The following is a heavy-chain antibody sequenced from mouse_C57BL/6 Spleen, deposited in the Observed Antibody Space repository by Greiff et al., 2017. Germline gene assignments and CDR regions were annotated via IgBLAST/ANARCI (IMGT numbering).Heavy chain of an antibody. CDR3: GRTYSNYGGRAMDY. D-gene: IGHD2-5*01. CDR2: IYPSDSET. J-gene: IGHJ4*01. CDR1: GYTFTSYW. V-gene: IGHV1-61*01. Sequence: VQLQQPGAELVRPGSSVKLSCKASGYTFTSYWMDWVKQRPGQGLEWIGNIYPSDSETHYNQKFKDKATLTVDKSSSTAYMQLSSLTSEDSAVYYCGRTYSNYGGRAMDYWGQGTSVTVSS.